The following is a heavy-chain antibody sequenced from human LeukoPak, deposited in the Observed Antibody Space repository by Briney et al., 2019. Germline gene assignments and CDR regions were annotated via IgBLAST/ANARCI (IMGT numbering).Heavy chain of an antibody. Sequence: PGGSLRLSCAASGFIVSSNYMSWVRQAPGKGLEWVSIIYSDGSTYYAECVKGRFTISRDNFKNILYFDMNSLRVEDTAVYYCARESHCSGGSCYPSEYYYYYYGMDVWGQGTTVTVSS. J-gene: IGHJ6*02. D-gene: IGHD2-15*01. CDR2: IYSDGST. CDR3: ARESHCSGGSCYPSEYYYYYYGMDV. CDR1: GFIVSSNY. V-gene: IGHV3-53*01.